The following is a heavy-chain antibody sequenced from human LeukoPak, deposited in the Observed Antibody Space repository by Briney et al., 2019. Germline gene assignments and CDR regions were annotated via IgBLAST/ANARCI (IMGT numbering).Heavy chain of an antibody. CDR2: IYSGGST. CDR3: ARDQYSSTWCRGAFDV. Sequence: GGSLRLSCAASGFXVSSKYISWVRQAPGKGLEWVSVIYSGGSTYYADSVKGRFTISRDNAKNTLYLQMNSLRAEDTAVYYCARDQYSSTWCRGAFDVWGQGTMVSVSS. D-gene: IGHD6-13*01. CDR1: GFXVSSKY. V-gene: IGHV3-66*01. J-gene: IGHJ3*01.